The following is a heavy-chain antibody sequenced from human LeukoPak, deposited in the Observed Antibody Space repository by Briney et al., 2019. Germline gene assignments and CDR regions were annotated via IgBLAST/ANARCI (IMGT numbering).Heavy chain of an antibody. CDR1: GFTFSSYS. CDR3: ARDHDYWSGSSYYYYYYMDV. J-gene: IGHJ6*03. Sequence: GGSLRLSCAASGFTFSSYSMNCVREATGKGLEWVSYISSSCSTIYYADSVKGRFTISRDNAKNSLYLQMNSLRAEDTAVYYCARDHDYWSGSSYYYYYYMDVWGKGTSVTVSS. CDR2: ISSSCSTI. V-gene: IGHV3-48*04. D-gene: IGHD3-3*01.